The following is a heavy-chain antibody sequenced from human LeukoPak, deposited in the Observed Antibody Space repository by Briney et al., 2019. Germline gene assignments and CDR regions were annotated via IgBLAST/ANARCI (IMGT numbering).Heavy chain of an antibody. CDR2: INSDGSST. CDR3: ARGPLWQQLAHFDY. J-gene: IGHJ4*02. Sequence: GGSLRLSCAASGFTFSSYWMHWVRQAPGKGLVWVSRINSDGSSTSYADSVKGRFTISRDNAKNTLYLQMNSLRAEDTAVYYCARGPLWQQLAHFDYWGQGTLVTVSS. V-gene: IGHV3-74*01. D-gene: IGHD6-13*01. CDR1: GFTFSSYW.